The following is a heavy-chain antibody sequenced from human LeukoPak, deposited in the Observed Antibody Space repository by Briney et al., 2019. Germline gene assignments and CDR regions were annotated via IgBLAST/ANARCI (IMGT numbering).Heavy chain of an antibody. D-gene: IGHD3-10*02. Sequence: GGSLRLSCAASGFTFSSYEMNWVRQAPGEGLEGGSYISSSGSTIYYADSVKGRVTISRDNAKNSLYLQMNSLRAEDTAVYYCAELGITMIGGVWGKGTTVTISS. J-gene: IGHJ6*04. CDR3: AELGITMIGGV. CDR2: ISSSGSTI. CDR1: GFTFSSYE. V-gene: IGHV3-48*03.